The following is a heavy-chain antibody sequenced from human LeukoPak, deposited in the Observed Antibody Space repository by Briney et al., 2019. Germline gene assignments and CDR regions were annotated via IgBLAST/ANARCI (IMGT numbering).Heavy chain of an antibody. V-gene: IGHV4-4*02. J-gene: IGHJ6*02. Sequence: SGTLSLTCAVSGGSISSSDWWSWVRQPPGKGLEWIGEIYNSGGTSYNPSLKSRVAISLDKSNNQFSLKLSSVTAADTAVYFCARVGRDYYGSGSLGAFSYYGLDVWAKGPRSSSP. CDR2: IYNSGGT. D-gene: IGHD3-10*01. CDR3: ARVGRDYYGSGSLGAFSYYGLDV. CDR1: GGSISSSDW.